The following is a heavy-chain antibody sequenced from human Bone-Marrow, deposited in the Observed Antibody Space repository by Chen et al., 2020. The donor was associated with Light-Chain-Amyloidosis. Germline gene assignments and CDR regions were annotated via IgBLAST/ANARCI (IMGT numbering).Heavy chain of an antibody. D-gene: IGHD2-2*01. CDR1: RFTFDDFT. V-gene: IGHV3-43*01. CDR3: VKDIEQYQLLFGLGY. CDR2: ISWDGRST. Sequence: EVQLVESGGVVVQPGGSLRLSCAASRFTFDDFTMHWVRQVPGKGLEWVSLISWDGRSTYYADSVKGRFTISRDNSKNSLYLQMNSLRTEDTALYYCVKDIEQYQLLFGLGYWGQGTLVTVSS. J-gene: IGHJ4*02.